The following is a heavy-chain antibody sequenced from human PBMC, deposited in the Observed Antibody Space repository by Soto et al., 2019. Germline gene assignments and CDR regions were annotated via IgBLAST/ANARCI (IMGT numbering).Heavy chain of an antibody. Sequence: QVQLVQSGAEEKKPGSSVKVSCKTSGGTFSTYSIVWVRQAPGEGLEWMGGIIPIFGTANYAQKFQDRVTTTADKSTNTAFMELSSLKSEDTAMYYCASSSGNNYGVGTNYYFDYWGQGTLVTVSS. CDR3: ASSSGNNYGVGTNYYFDY. CDR1: GGTFSTYS. D-gene: IGHD1-26*01. J-gene: IGHJ4*02. CDR2: IIPIFGTA. V-gene: IGHV1-69*06.